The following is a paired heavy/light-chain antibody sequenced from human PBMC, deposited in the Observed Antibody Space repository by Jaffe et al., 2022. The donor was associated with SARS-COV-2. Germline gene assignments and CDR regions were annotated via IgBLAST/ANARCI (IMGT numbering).Heavy chain of an antibody. D-gene: IGHD3-22*01. J-gene: IGHJ4*02. CDR3: AKDRRPHYYDSSGYYGADY. V-gene: IGHV3-23*01. CDR1: GFIFSSYA. Sequence: EVQLLESGGGLVQPGGSLRLSCAASGFIFSSYAMSWVRQAPGKGLEWVSAISGSGGSTYYADSVKGRFTISRDNSKNTLYVQMNGLRVEDTAIYYCAKDRRPHYYDSSGYYGADYWGQGTLVTVSS. CDR2: ISGSGGST.
Light chain of an antibody. Sequence: QSALTQPASVSGSPGQSITISCTGTSSDVGGYNYVSWYQQHPGKAPKLMIYEVSNRPSGVSNRFSGSKSGNTASLTISGLQAEDEADYYCSSYTSSSTQVFGGGTKLAVL. CDR3: SSYTSSSTQV. CDR2: EVS. J-gene: IGLJ3*02. V-gene: IGLV2-14*01. CDR1: SSDVGGYNY.